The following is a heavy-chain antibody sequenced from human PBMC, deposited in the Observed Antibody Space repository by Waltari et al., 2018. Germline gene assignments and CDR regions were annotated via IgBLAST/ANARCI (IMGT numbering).Heavy chain of an antibody. J-gene: IGHJ4*02. CDR2: IYTGEADT. V-gene: IGHV5-51*03. CDR1: GYSFTSYW. Sequence: EVQLVQSGAEVKKPGESLKISCKGSGYSFTSYWIGWVRQMPGNGLEWMGSIYTGEADTSDGPSFQGQVSISADKSISTADLHWSSRKAADTAMYYCARRDCWSGPDYWGQGTLVTVSS. CDR3: ARRDCWSGPDY. D-gene: IGHD3-3*01.